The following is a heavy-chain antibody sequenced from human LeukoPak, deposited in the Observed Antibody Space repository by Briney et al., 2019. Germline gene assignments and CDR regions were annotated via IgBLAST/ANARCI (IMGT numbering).Heavy chain of an antibody. D-gene: IGHD3-10*01. CDR3: AKDSTGKYFDY. Sequence: GGSLRLSCAASGFSFSSYWMHWVRQAPGKGLVWVSRINSDGSSTIYADSVKGRFTISRDNAKNTLYLQMNSMRAEDTAVYYCAKDSTGKYFDYWGQGTLVTVSS. V-gene: IGHV3-74*01. J-gene: IGHJ4*02. CDR2: INSDGSST. CDR1: GFSFSSYW.